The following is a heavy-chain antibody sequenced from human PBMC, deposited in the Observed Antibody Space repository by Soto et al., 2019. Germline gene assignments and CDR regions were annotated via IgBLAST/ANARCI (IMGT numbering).Heavy chain of an antibody. CDR1: GFTFSSYA. CDR2: ISYDGNNK. D-gene: IGHD2-15*01. J-gene: IGHJ6*02. Sequence: QVQLVESGGGVVQPGRSLRLSCAASGFTFSSYAMYWVRQAPGKGLEWMTVISYDGNNKYYADSVKGRFTISRDNSNNTLYLQMNSLRAEDTAVYYCARAGCDGGSCYTLVGLRYGMDVWGQGTTVTVSS. V-gene: IGHV3-30-3*01. CDR3: ARAGCDGGSCYTLVGLRYGMDV.